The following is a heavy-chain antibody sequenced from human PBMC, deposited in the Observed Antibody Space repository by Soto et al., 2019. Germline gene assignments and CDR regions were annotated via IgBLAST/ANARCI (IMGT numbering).Heavy chain of an antibody. V-gene: IGHV1-18*01. CDR3: ARGGPHIYGVSWKYYFDY. Sequence: QVQLVQSGAEVKEPGASVKISCKTSGYTFANYGVTWVRQAPGQGLEWVGCNTDYAQKFQGTVTMTRDTSTSTAYVELRSLKSDDTAVYYCARGGPHIYGVSWKYYFDYWGQGTLVTVSS. CDR2: NT. J-gene: IGHJ4*02. CDR1: GYTFANYG. D-gene: IGHD2-8*01.